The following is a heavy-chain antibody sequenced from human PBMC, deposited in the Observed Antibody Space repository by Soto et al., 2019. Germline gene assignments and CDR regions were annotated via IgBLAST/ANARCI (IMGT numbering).Heavy chain of an antibody. CDR2: VSYNGNT. CDR1: GGSITPYY. V-gene: IGHV4-59*07. D-gene: IGHD2-15*01. Sequence: QVQLKESGPGLVKPADTLSLKCTVSGGSITPYYWSWIRQTPGGGLEWIGYVSYNGNTNYNPSLKRRVSISADTSKNEFSLKLTSLTAADAAIYFCARQQYTVVTAFDVWGQGTMVAVSS. J-gene: IGHJ3*01. CDR3: ARQQYTVVTAFDV.